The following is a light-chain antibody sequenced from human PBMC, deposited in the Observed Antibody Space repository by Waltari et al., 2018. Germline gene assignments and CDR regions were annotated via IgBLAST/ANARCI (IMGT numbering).Light chain of an antibody. Sequence: QSVLSQPPSASGTPRQRVIISCSGRSSNIGGTYVYWSQQLPGTAPKLLIYRNTQRPSGVPDRFSGSKAGTSASLAISGLRSEDEADYYCAAWDDSLSGYVFGTGTKVTVL. CDR1: SSNIGGTY. CDR2: RNT. J-gene: IGLJ1*01. V-gene: IGLV1-47*01. CDR3: AAWDDSLSGYV.